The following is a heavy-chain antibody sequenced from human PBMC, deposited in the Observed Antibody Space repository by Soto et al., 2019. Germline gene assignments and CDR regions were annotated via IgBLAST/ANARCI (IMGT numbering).Heavy chain of an antibody. Sequence: EVQLVESGGALEQRGGSLRLSCVASGFTFSVYSMDWVRQAPGTGLEWFSYITSDTKTIKYADSVKGRFTISRDNAKNSLYLQMNSLRDEDTAVYYCARSVEGHFDYWGQGTVVTVSS. J-gene: IGHJ4*02. CDR1: GFTFSVYS. CDR3: ARSVEGHFDY. CDR2: ITSDTKTI. D-gene: IGHD6-19*01. V-gene: IGHV3-48*02.